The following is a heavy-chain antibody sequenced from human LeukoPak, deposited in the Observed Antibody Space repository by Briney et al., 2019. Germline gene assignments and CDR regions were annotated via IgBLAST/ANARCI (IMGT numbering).Heavy chain of an antibody. D-gene: IGHD3-22*01. CDR1: GGSVSSGSYY. CDR3: ARDPSGYFNY. Sequence: ASETLSLTCNVSGGSVSSGSYYWSWIRQPPGKGLEWIGYVYNSGSTNYNAALKSRVTISADTSKNQFSLKLGSVTTADTAKYYCARDPSGYFNYWGQGTLVTVSS. V-gene: IGHV4-61*01. CDR2: VYNSGST. J-gene: IGHJ4*02.